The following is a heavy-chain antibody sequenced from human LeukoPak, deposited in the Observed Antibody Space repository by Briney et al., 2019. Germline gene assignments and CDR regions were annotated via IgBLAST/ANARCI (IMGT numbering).Heavy chain of an antibody. V-gene: IGHV4-61*02. J-gene: IGHJ4*02. Sequence: PSQTLSLTCTVSGGSISSGSYYWTWIRQPAGKGLGWIGRIYTSGSTDYNPSLKSRVTISVDTSKNQFSLKLSSVTAADTAVYYCARRDPGAILPFDYWGQGTLVTVSS. CDR1: GGSISSGSYY. CDR2: IYTSGST. D-gene: IGHD4/OR15-4a*01. CDR3: ARRDPGAILPFDY.